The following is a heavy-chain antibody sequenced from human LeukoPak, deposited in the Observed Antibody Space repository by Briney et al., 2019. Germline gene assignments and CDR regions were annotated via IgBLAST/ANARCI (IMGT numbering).Heavy chain of an antibody. D-gene: IGHD2-8*01. CDR1: GGSISSGGYS. J-gene: IGHJ6*03. CDR3: ARASYCTNGVCLQPSYYYYMDV. CDR2: IYHSGST. Sequence: SETLSLTCAVSGGSISSGGYSWSWIRQPPGKGLEWIGYIYHSGSTNYNPSLKSRVTISVDTSKNQFSLKLSSVTAADTAVYYCARASYCTNGVCLQPSYYYYMDVWGKGTTVTVSS. V-gene: IGHV4-30-2*01.